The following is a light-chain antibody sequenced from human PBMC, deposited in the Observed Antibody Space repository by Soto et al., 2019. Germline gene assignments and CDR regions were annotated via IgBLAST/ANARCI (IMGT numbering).Light chain of an antibody. CDR1: SSDIANYNY. CDR2: DVN. J-gene: IGLJ3*02. V-gene: IGLV2-14*03. CDR3: TSQTSYVSRVV. Sequence: QSVLTQPASVSGSPGQSITIPCTGTSSDIANYNYVSWYQHRPGTAPKLIIFDVNNRPSGVSNRFSGSKSGYTASLTISGLQADDEADYYCTSQTSYVSRVVFGGGTKLTVL.